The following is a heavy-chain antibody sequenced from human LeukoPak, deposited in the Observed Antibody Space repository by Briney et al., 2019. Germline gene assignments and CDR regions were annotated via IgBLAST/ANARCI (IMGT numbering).Heavy chain of an antibody. V-gene: IGHV1-8*03. J-gene: IGHJ6*02. CDR3: ATGTTEGMDV. Sequence: ASVKVSCKASGYTFTSFDINWVRQATGQGLEWMGWMNPNSGNTGYAQKFQGRVTITRNTSISTAYMELSSLRSEDTAVYYCATGTTEGMDVWGQGTTATVSS. D-gene: IGHD4-17*01. CDR1: GYTFTSFD. CDR2: MNPNSGNT.